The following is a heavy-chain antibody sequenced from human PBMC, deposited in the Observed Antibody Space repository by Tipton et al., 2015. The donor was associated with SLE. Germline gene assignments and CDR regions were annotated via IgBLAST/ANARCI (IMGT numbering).Heavy chain of an antibody. J-gene: IGHJ4*02. Sequence: SLRLSCAASGFTFSSYAMHWVRQAPGKGLEWVAFIRYDGSNKYYADSVKGRFTISRDNSKNTLYLQMNSLRAEDTAVYYCAKAQGMTTVTNFDYWGQGTLVTVSS. CDR3: AKAQGMTTVTNFDY. CDR1: GFTFSSYA. D-gene: IGHD4-17*01. V-gene: IGHV3-30*02. CDR2: IRYDGSNK.